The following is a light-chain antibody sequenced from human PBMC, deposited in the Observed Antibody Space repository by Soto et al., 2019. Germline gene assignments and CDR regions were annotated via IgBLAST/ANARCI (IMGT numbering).Light chain of an antibody. Sequence: EIVLTQSPATLSLSPGARATLSCRARQSVSSALAWYQQKLGQAPRLLIYDASNSATGIPARFSGSGAGTDITLTITILEPEDFAVYYCQPRSNGPPWTFGQGTKVEIK. J-gene: IGKJ1*01. CDR3: QPRSNGPPWT. CDR1: QSVSSA. CDR2: DAS. V-gene: IGKV3-11*01.